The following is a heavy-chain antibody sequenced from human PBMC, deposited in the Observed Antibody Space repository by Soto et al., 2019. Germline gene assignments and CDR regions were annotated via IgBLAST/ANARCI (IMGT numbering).Heavy chain of an antibody. Sequence: QVQLVQSGAEVKKLGSSVKVSCKTSGGTFSSYAISWGGRPPGQGLDGMGGIIPILDTANYARKFQGRVTITADESTSTAYMELSSLRSEDTAVYYCARHDCISSSCYYYYYYSMDVWGQGTTVTVSS. CDR1: GGTFSSYA. D-gene: IGHD2-2*01. CDR2: IIPILDTA. CDR3: ARHDCISSSCYYYYYYSMDV. V-gene: IGHV1-69*12. J-gene: IGHJ6*02.